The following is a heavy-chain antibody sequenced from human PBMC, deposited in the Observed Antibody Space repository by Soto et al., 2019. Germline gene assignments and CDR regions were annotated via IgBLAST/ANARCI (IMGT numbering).Heavy chain of an antibody. V-gene: IGHV1-69*08. Sequence: QVQLVQSGAEVKTPGSSVKVSCKASGGTFSSYTISWVRQAPGQGLEWMGRIIPILGIANYAQKFQGRVTITADKSTSTAYMELSSLRSEDTAVYYCARDGDSYGYGMDVWGQGTTVTVSS. CDR2: IIPILGIA. D-gene: IGHD5-18*01. CDR1: GGTFSSYT. CDR3: ARDGDSYGYGMDV. J-gene: IGHJ6*02.